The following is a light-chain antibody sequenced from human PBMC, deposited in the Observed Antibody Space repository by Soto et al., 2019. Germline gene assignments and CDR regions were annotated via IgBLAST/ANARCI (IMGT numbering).Light chain of an antibody. V-gene: IGKV3-20*01. CDR1: QGVSSGS. J-gene: IGKJ1*01. CDR2: GTS. CDR3: QKYGSSPRM. Sequence: EIAFTQSQVIVSLAPWERVTLSCRSTQGVSSGSLAWYQQNPGQAPRLLISGTSSRASGIPDRFSGSGSGTDFSLTINGLEPEDFAVYYCQKYGSSPRMCGQGNKGAIK.